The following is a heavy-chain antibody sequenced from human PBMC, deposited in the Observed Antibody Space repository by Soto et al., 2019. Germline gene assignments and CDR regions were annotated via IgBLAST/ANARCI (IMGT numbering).Heavy chain of an antibody. Sequence: GASVKVSCTASGYTFTIYGISWVRQAPGQGLEWMGWISAYNGNTNYPQSLQGRLTMTTDTSTTTAYMELRSLRSDDTAVYYCARDPYHVLMVNAPNLYGMDVWGQGTTVTVSS. V-gene: IGHV1-18*01. CDR1: GYTFTIYG. CDR2: ISAYNGNT. D-gene: IGHD2-8*01. CDR3: ARDPYHVLMVNAPNLYGMDV. J-gene: IGHJ6*02.